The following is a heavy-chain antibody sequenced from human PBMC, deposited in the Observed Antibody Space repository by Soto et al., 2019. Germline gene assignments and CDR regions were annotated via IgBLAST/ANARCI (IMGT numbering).Heavy chain of an antibody. CDR1: GYTFTGYY. CDR2: INPNSGGT. Sequence: ASVKVSCKASGYTFTGYYMHWVLQAPGQGLEWMGWINPNSGGTNYAQKFQGRVTMTRDTSISTAYMELSRLRSDDTAVYYCARRRSSGWYTFDYWGQGTLVTVSS. D-gene: IGHD6-19*01. CDR3: ARRRSSGWYTFDY. V-gene: IGHV1-2*02. J-gene: IGHJ4*02.